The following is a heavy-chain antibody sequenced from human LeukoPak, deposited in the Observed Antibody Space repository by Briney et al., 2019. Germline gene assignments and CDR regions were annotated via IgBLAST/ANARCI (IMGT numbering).Heavy chain of an antibody. D-gene: IGHD6-13*01. CDR2: MNPNSGNT. Sequence: ASVKVSCKASGYTFTSYDINWVRQATGQGLEWMGWMNPNSGNTGYAQKFQGRVTMTRNTSISTAYMKLSSLRSEDTAVYYCARDAMQNIAAAGYFDYWGQGTLVTVSS. CDR3: ARDAMQNIAAAGYFDY. CDR1: GYTFTSYD. V-gene: IGHV1-8*01. J-gene: IGHJ4*02.